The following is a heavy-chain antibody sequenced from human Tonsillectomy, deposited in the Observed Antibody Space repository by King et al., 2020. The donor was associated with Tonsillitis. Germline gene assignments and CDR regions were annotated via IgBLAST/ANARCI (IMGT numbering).Heavy chain of an antibody. Sequence: VQLVESGGGVVQPGRSLRLSCAASGFTFSSYAMHWVRQAPGKGLEWVAVISYDGSNKYYADSVKGRFTISRDNSKNTLYLQMNSLRAEDTAVYYCARVEGGSGWYGDDYWGQGPLVTVSS. D-gene: IGHD6-19*01. CDR3: ARVEGGSGWYGDDY. CDR2: ISYDGSNK. J-gene: IGHJ4*02. V-gene: IGHV3-30*04. CDR1: GFTFSSYA.